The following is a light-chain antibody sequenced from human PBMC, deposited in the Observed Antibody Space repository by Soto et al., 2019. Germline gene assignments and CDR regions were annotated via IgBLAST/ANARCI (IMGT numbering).Light chain of an antibody. CDR2: EVS. CDR3: SSYAGSKLV. Sequence: QSVLTQPPSASGSPGQSVTISCTGTSSDVGGYNFVSWYQQYPGKAPKLMIYEVSKRPSGVPDRFSGSKSGNTASLTVSGLRAEDEADYHCSSYAGSKLVFGGGTKLTVL. J-gene: IGLJ2*01. V-gene: IGLV2-8*01. CDR1: SSDVGGYNF.